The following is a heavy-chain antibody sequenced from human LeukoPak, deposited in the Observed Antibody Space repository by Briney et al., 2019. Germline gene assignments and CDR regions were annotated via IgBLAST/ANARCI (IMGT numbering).Heavy chain of an antibody. D-gene: IGHD3-10*01. Sequence: GASVKVSCKASGGTFSSYAISWVRQAPGQGLEWRGGIIPIFGTANYAQKFQGRVTITADESTSTAYMELSSLRSEDTAVYYCASPITMVRGVVNWFDPWGQGTLVTVSS. CDR3: ASPITMVRGVVNWFDP. CDR2: IIPIFGTA. V-gene: IGHV1-69*13. J-gene: IGHJ5*02. CDR1: GGTFSSYA.